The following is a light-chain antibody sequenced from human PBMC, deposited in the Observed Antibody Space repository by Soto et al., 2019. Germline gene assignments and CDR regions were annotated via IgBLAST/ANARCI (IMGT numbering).Light chain of an antibody. J-gene: IGKJ1*01. CDR2: GAS. CDR3: QQYNKWPRS. CDR1: QSLGTN. V-gene: IGKV3-15*01. Sequence: EIVMRQSPATLSVSPGERATLSCRASQSLGTNLAWFQQKPGQAPRLLIHGASTRATGTPARFSGSGSGTEFTLTITSLQSEDCAVYYCQQYNKWPRSFGQGTKVDIK.